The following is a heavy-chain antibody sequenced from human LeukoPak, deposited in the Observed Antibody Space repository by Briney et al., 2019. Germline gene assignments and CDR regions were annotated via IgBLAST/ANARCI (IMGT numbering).Heavy chain of an antibody. J-gene: IGHJ3*01. CDR1: GFTFGDYA. CDR3: TNDDSSGTRD. Sequence: GGSLRLSCTASGFTFGDYAMSWVRQAPGKGLEWVGFIRSKAHGGTTEYAAPVKGRFTISRDDSKSIAYLQMNSLKTEDTAVYYCTNDDSSGTRDWGQGTMVTVSS. D-gene: IGHD3-22*01. CDR2: IRSKAHGGTT. V-gene: IGHV3-49*04.